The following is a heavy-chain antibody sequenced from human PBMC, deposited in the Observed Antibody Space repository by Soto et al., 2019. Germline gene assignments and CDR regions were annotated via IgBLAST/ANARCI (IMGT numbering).Heavy chain of an antibody. J-gene: IGHJ5*02. Sequence: SVKVSCKASGGTFSSYAISWVRQAPGQGLEWMGGIIPIFGTANYAQKFQGRVTITADKSTSTAYMELSSLRSEDTAVYYCAREREGSTYYDILTGYSWFDPWGQGTLVTVSS. CDR1: GGTFSSYA. CDR3: AREREGSTYYDILTGYSWFDP. D-gene: IGHD3-9*01. CDR2: IIPIFGTA. V-gene: IGHV1-69*06.